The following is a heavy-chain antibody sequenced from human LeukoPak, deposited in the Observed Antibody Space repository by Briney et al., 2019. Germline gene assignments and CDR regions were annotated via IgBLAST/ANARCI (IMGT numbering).Heavy chain of an antibody. V-gene: IGHV1-69*01. D-gene: IGHD1-1*01. Sequence: GSSVKVSCKASRGTFSSYAISWVRQALGQGLEWMGGIIPIFGTANYAQKFQGRVTITADESTSTAYMELSSLRSEDTAVYYCARVEGTPYYYGMDVWGKGTTVTVSS. CDR1: RGTFSSYA. CDR2: IIPIFGTA. J-gene: IGHJ6*04. CDR3: ARVEGTPYYYGMDV.